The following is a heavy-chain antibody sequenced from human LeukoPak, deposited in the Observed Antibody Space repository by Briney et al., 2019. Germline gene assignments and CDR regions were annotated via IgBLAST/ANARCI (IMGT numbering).Heavy chain of an antibody. Sequence: WASVKVSCKASGYTFTGYYMHWVRQAPGQGLEWMGWINPNSGGTNYAQKFQGRVTMTRDTSISTAYMELSRLRSDDTAVYYCARRKASSSVYFDLWGRGTLVTVSS. V-gene: IGHV1-2*02. CDR1: GYTFTGYY. D-gene: IGHD6-6*01. CDR3: ARRKASSSVYFDL. CDR2: INPNSGGT. J-gene: IGHJ2*01.